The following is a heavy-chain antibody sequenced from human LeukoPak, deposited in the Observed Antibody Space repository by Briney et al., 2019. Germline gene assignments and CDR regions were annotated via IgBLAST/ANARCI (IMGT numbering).Heavy chain of an antibody. Sequence: GGSLRLSCAGSGFSFTTHGMNWVRQAPGKGLEWVSTISGNGGTTHYADSVKGRFTISRDNAKNSLYLQMNSLRAEDTALYYCAKDIGYSGYDHFDYWGQGTLVTVSS. J-gene: IGHJ4*02. CDR3: AKDIGYSGYDHFDY. CDR1: GFSFTTHG. V-gene: IGHV3-23*01. CDR2: ISGNGGTT. D-gene: IGHD5-12*01.